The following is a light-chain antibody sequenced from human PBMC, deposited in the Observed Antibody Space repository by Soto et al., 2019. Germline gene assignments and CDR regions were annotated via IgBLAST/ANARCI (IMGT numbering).Light chain of an antibody. CDR2: EVS. Sequence: QSVLTQPASVSGSPGQSITISCTGTSSDVGGYNYVSWYQQHPGKAPKLMIYEVSNRPSGVSNRFSGPKSGNTASLTISGLQVEDEADYYCSSYTITTALVFGTGTKVTVL. CDR3: SSYTITTALV. CDR1: SSDVGGYNY. J-gene: IGLJ1*01. V-gene: IGLV2-14*01.